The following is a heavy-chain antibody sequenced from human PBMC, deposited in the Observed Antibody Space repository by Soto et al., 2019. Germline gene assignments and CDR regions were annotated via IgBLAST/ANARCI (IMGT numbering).Heavy chain of an antibody. J-gene: IGHJ3*02. Sequence: EVQLVESGGGLVKPGGSLRLSCAASGFTFSNAWMSWVRQAPGKGLEWVGRIKSKTDGGTTDYAAPVKGRFTISRDDSKNTLYLQMNSLKTEDTAVYYCTTDYTIFGVPPPLGDAFDIWGQGTMVTVSS. CDR2: IKSKTDGGTT. CDR1: GFTFSNAW. CDR3: TTDYTIFGVPPPLGDAFDI. V-gene: IGHV3-15*01. D-gene: IGHD3-3*01.